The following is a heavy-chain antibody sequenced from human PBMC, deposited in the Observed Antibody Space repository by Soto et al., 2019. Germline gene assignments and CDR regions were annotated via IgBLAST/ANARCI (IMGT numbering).Heavy chain of an antibody. CDR2: INPSAGGT. CDR1: EYTFTNYY. V-gene: IGHV1-46*01. CDR3: ARDSTLAY. Sequence: GASVKVSCKASEYTFTNYYMHWVRQAPGQGLEWMGIINPSAGGTSYAPKFQARVTMTRDTSTSTVHMELSSLRPDDTAVYYCARDSTLAYWGQGTLVTVSS. J-gene: IGHJ4*02.